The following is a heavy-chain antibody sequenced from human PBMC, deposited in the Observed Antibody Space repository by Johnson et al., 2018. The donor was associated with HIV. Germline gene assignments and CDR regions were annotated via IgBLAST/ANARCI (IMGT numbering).Heavy chain of an antibody. Sequence: VQLVESGGVVVQPGGSLRLSCAASGFTFDDYAMHWVRQAPGKGLEWVSLISWDGGSTYYADSVNGRFTISRDNSKNSLYLQMNSLRAEDTALYYCAKGTIFGVVTSRGAFDIWGQGTMVTVSS. J-gene: IGHJ3*02. V-gene: IGHV3-43D*03. CDR2: ISWDGGST. CDR3: AKGTIFGVVTSRGAFDI. CDR1: GFTFDDYA. D-gene: IGHD3-3*01.